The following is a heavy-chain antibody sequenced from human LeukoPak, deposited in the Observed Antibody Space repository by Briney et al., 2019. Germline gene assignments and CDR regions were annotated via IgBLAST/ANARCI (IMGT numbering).Heavy chain of an antibody. CDR2: INHSGST. V-gene: IGHV4-34*01. CDR3: ARGGWYREYNWFDP. D-gene: IGHD6-19*01. CDR1: GGSFSGYY. J-gene: IGHJ5*02. Sequence: SETLSLTCAVYGGSFSGYYWSWIRQPPGKGLEWIGEINHSGSTNYNPSLKSRVTISVDTSKNQFSLKLSSVTAADTAVYYCARGGWYREYNWFDPWGQGTLVTVSS.